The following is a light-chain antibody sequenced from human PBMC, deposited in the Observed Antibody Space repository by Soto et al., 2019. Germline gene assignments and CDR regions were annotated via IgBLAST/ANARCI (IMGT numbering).Light chain of an antibody. Sequence: EILLRQSPGTLSLSPGEKATLSCRASQSVSSSYLAWYKQKPGQAPRLLIYGASSRATGIPDRLSGSGSGTEFTLTINRLEPEDFAVYYCQQYGSSITFGQGTRLEIK. CDR2: GAS. CDR3: QQYGSSIT. CDR1: QSVSSSY. V-gene: IGKV3-20*01. J-gene: IGKJ5*01.